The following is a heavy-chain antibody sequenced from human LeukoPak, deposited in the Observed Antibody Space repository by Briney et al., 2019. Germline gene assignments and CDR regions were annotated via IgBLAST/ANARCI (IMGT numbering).Heavy chain of an antibody. CDR1: GFTFSSYS. CDR3: ARERIVGATRGGGYFDY. J-gene: IGHJ4*02. CDR2: ISSSSSYI. Sequence: GGSLRLSCAASGFTFSSYSINWVRQAPGKGLEWVSSISSSSSYIYYADSVKGRFTISRDNAKNLLYLQMNSLRAEDTAVYYCARERIVGATRGGGYFDYWGQGTLVTVSS. V-gene: IGHV3-21*01. D-gene: IGHD1-26*01.